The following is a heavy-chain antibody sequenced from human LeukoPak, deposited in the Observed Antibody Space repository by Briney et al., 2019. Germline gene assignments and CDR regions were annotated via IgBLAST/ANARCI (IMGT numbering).Heavy chain of an antibody. J-gene: IGHJ4*02. CDR3: ARGPSVLGAIDN. CDR2: ISGSGGSA. CDR1: GFTFSSYA. Sequence: GGSLRLSCAASGFTFSSYAMSWVRQAPGKGLEWVSGISGSGGSAFYPDSVKGRFTISRGNAKDMLYLQMDSLRVEDTAIYYCARGPSVLGAIDNWGQGTLVAVSS. V-gene: IGHV3-23*01. D-gene: IGHD3-10*01.